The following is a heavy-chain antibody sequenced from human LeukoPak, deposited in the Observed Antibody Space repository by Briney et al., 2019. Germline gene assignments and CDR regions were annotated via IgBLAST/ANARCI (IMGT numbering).Heavy chain of an antibody. CDR2: IYYSGGT. Sequence: SETLSLTCTVSGGSISSYYWSWIRQPPGKGLEWIGYIYYSGGTNYNPSLKSRVTISVDTSKNQFSLKLSSVTAADTAVYYCARDRCSSTSCYLRYWGQGTLVTVSS. D-gene: IGHD2-2*01. CDR1: GGSISSYY. J-gene: IGHJ4*02. V-gene: IGHV4-59*01. CDR3: ARDRCSSTSCYLRY.